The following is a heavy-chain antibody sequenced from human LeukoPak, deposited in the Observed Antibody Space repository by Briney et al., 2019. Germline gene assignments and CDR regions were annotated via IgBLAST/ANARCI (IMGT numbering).Heavy chain of an antibody. CDR2: IRSKAYGGTT. CDR1: GFTFGDYA. J-gene: IGHJ4*02. D-gene: IGHD1-26*01. Sequence: PGGSLRLSCTASGFTFGDYAMSWVRQAPGKGLEWVGFIRSKAYGGTTEYAASVKGRFTISRDDSKSIAYLQMNSLETEDTAVYYCTRGGMGATPFDYWGQGTLVTVSS. V-gene: IGHV3-49*04. CDR3: TRGGMGATPFDY.